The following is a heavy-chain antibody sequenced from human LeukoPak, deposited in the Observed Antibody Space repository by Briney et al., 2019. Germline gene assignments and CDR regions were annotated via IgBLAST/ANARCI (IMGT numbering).Heavy chain of an antibody. V-gene: IGHV3-48*01. Sequence: GGSLRLSCAASGFTFSSYSMNWVRQAPGKGLEWVSYISSSSSIIYYAGSVKGRFSISRDNSKNTLYLQMNSLRAEDTALYYCAKKVVVGATSPYSDFQDWGQGTLVAVSS. CDR1: GFTFSSYS. CDR3: AKKVVVGATSPYSDFQD. CDR2: ISSSSSII. J-gene: IGHJ1*01. D-gene: IGHD1-26*01.